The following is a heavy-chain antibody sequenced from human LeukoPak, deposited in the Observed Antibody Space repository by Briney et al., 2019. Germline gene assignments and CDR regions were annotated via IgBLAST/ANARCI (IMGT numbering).Heavy chain of an antibody. Sequence: GGSLTLSCPASGFTFINAWMAWVRQAPAKGLEWVGRIKAKAHGGTIEYAAPVKGRFTISRDDSKNTLYLQMNSLKTEDTAVYYCTTDGVGVEGATYDNWGQGTLVSVSS. V-gene: IGHV3-15*01. J-gene: IGHJ4*02. CDR3: TTDGVGVEGATYDN. D-gene: IGHD1-26*01. CDR2: IKAKAHGGTI. CDR1: GFTFINAW.